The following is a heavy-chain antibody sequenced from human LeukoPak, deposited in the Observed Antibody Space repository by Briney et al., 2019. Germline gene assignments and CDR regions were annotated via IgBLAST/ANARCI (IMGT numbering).Heavy chain of an antibody. D-gene: IGHD3-22*01. Sequence: PWASVKVSCKASGYTFTGYYMHWVRQAPGQGLEWMGWINPKSGGTNYAQKFQDRVTMTRDTSISTAYMELSRLRSDDTAVYYCARLGVHSGYPVGFGYWGQGTLVTVSS. J-gene: IGHJ4*02. CDR2: INPKSGGT. CDR3: ARLGVHSGYPVGFGY. V-gene: IGHV1-2*02. CDR1: GYTFTGYY.